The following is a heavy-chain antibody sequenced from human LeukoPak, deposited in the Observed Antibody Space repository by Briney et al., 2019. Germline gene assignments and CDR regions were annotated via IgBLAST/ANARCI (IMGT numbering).Heavy chain of an antibody. CDR1: GGSISSSSDY. V-gene: IGHV4-39*07. Sequence: PSETLSLTCTVSGGSISSSSDYWGWIRQPPGKGLEWIGSIYYSGSTYYNPSLKSRVTISVDTSKNQFSLKLSSVTAADTAVYYCARGIWWSKGRYFDYWGQGTLVTASS. CDR2: IYYSGST. J-gene: IGHJ4*02. D-gene: IGHD2-21*01. CDR3: ARGIWWSKGRYFDY.